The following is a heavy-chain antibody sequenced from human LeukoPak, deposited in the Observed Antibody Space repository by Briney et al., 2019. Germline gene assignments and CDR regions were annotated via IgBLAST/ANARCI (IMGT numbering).Heavy chain of an antibody. J-gene: IGHJ4*02. CDR2: ISGSGGST. V-gene: IGHV3-23*01. D-gene: IGHD5-18*01. Sequence: PGGSLRLSCAATGFAFSNYAMSWVRQAPGKGLEWVSGISGSGGSTYYADSVKGRFTISRDNSKNTLYLQMNGLRAEDTAVYYCAKDWWNTAMAHFDYWGQGTLVTVSS. CDR3: AKDWWNTAMAHFDY. CDR1: GFAFSNYA.